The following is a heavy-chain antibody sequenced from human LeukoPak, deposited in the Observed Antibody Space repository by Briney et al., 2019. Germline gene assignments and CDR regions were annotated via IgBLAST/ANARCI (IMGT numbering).Heavy chain of an antibody. J-gene: IGHJ4*02. CDR2: ISYDGSNK. CDR3: AKGAYYYDSSGQYYFDY. Sequence: PGGSLRLSCAASGSTVRDGYMSWVRQAPGKGLEWVTFISYDGSNKYYVDSVKGRFTISRDNSKNTLYLQMNSLRSEDTAVYYCAKGAYYYDSSGQYYFDYWGQGTLVTVSS. D-gene: IGHD3-22*01. CDR1: GSTVRDGY. V-gene: IGHV3-30*18.